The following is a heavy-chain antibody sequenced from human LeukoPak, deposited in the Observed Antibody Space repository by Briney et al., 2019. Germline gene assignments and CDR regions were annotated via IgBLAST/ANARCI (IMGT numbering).Heavy chain of an antibody. V-gene: IGHV7-4-1*02. CDR2: INTNTGNP. CDR1: GYTFTGYY. Sequence: ASVKVSCKASGYTFTGYYMHWVRQAPGQGLEWMGWINTNTGNPTYAQGFTGRFVFSLDTSVSTAYLQISSLKAEDTAVYYCARDVAARPVFFDYWGQGTLVTVSS. D-gene: IGHD6-6*01. J-gene: IGHJ4*02. CDR3: ARDVAARPVFFDY.